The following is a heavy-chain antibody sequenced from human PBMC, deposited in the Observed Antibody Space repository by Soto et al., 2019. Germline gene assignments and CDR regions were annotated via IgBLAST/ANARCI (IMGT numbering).Heavy chain of an antibody. CDR3: PAAVTIIYNEAPYAFDM. D-gene: IGHD6-19*01. Sequence: QMQLVQSGPEVKKPGTSVRVSCKASGFTFGNSAVHWVRQARGQRLEWMGWILVASGGTNYAENFEERGIIARDMSTSTAYMELSSLRSADTAVYFCPAAVTIIYNEAPYAFDMWGQGTLVTVSS. CDR2: ILVASGGT. CDR1: GFTFGNSA. J-gene: IGHJ3*02. V-gene: IGHV1-58*01.